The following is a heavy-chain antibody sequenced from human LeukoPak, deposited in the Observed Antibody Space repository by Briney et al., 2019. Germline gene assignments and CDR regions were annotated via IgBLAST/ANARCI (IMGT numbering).Heavy chain of an antibody. D-gene: IGHD1-26*01. Sequence: SETLSLTCTVSGGSISSGGYYWSWIRQPPGKGLEWIGYIYHSGSTYYNPSLKSRVTMSVDTSKNQFSLKLSSVTAVDTAVYYCARTPNSGRYYFDYWGQGTLVTVSS. J-gene: IGHJ4*02. V-gene: IGHV4-30-2*01. CDR1: GGSISSGGYY. CDR3: ARTPNSGRYYFDY. CDR2: IYHSGST.